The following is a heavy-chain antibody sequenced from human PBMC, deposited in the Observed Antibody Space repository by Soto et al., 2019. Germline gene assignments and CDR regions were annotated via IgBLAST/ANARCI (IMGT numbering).Heavy chain of an antibody. CDR2: IYYSGT. CDR3: ARDLAYCASGSCYAKWGS. Sequence: SETLSLTYTVSGGTITSDDYHWTWIRQPPGKGLEWIGFIYYSGTYYNPSLRGRVTISVDTSKNEFSLKLSSVTAADTAVYYCARDLAYCASGSCYAKWGSWGQGTLVTVSS. V-gene: IGHV4-30-4*01. CDR1: GGTITSDDYH. D-gene: IGHD2-15*01. J-gene: IGHJ4*02.